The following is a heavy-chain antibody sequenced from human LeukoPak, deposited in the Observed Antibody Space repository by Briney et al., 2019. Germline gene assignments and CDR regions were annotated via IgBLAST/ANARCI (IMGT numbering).Heavy chain of an antibody. CDR3: ARDRFVYTH. Sequence: GGSLRLSCAASGFTFSNYWMTWVRQAPGKGLEWVANIKQDGSEKYYVDSVKGRITISRDNAKNSLHLQMNSLRAEDTAVYYCARDRFVYTHWGQGTLVAVSS. D-gene: IGHD2-2*02. CDR1: GFTFSNYW. J-gene: IGHJ4*02. CDR2: IKQDGSEK. V-gene: IGHV3-7*01.